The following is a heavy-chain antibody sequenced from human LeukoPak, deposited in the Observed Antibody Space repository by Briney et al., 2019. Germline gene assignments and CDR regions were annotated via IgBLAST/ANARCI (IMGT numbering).Heavy chain of an antibody. D-gene: IGHD3-10*01. Sequence: PGGSLRLSCAASGFTFSSYSMNWVRQAPGKGLEWVSSISSSSYIYYADSVKGRFTISRDNAKNSLYLQMNSLRAEDTAVYYCARGFYGSGSYFTSDYWGQGTLVTVSS. J-gene: IGHJ4*02. V-gene: IGHV3-21*04. CDR3: ARGFYGSGSYFTSDY. CDR2: ISSSSYI. CDR1: GFTFSSYS.